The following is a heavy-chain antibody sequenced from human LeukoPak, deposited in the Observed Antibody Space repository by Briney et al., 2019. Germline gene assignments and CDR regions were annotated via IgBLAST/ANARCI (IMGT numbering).Heavy chain of an antibody. CDR1: GYTFTSYG. J-gene: IGHJ5*02. CDR2: ISAYNGNT. V-gene: IGHV1-18*01. CDR3: ARGPGIAAAGGTFDP. Sequence: GASVKVSCKASGYTFTSYGISWVRQAPGQGLEWMGWISAYNGNTNYPQKLQGRVTMTTDTSTSTAYMELRSLRSDDTAVYYCARGPGIAAAGGTFDPWGQGTLVTVSS. D-gene: IGHD6-13*01.